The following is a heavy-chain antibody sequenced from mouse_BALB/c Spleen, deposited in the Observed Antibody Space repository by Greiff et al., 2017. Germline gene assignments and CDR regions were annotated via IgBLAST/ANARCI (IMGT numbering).Heavy chain of an antibody. J-gene: IGHJ4*01. V-gene: IGHV1-69*02. Sequence: VQLQQPGAELVKPGASVKLSCKASGYTFTSYWMHWVKQRPGQGLEWIGEIDPSDSYTNYNQKFKGKATLTVDKSSSTAYMQLSSLTSEDSAVYYCARGGGSSSYAMDYWGQGTSVTVSS. CDR3: ARGGGSSSYAMDY. CDR2: IDPSDSYT. CDR1: GYTFTSYW. D-gene: IGHD1-1*01.